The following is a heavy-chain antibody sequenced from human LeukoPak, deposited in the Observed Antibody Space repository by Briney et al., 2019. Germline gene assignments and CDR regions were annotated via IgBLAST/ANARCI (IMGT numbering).Heavy chain of an antibody. D-gene: IGHD3-10*01. CDR1: GGSFSGYY. J-gene: IGHJ4*02. Sequence: SETLSLTCAVYGGSFSGYYWSWIRQPPGKGLEWIGYIYYSGSTYYNPSLKSRVTISVDTSKNQFSLKLSSVTAADTAVYYCARSGSGSYEGLYFDYWGQGTLVTVSS. CDR3: ARSGSGSYEGLYFDY. V-gene: IGHV4-30-4*08. CDR2: IYYSGST.